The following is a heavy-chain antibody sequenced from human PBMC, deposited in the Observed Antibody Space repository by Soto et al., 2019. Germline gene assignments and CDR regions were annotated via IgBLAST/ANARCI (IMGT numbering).Heavy chain of an antibody. J-gene: IGHJ6*02. CDR2: IYPSGNT. V-gene: IGHV4-4*07. CDR1: GGSISSYY. D-gene: IGHD6-13*01. Sequence: SETLSLTCTVSGGSISSYYWSWIRQPAGKGLGWIGRIYPSGNTNYNPSLKSRVTMSVDTSKKQFSLKLTSVTAADTAVYYCARGAAAGVDYGMDVWGQGTTVTVSS. CDR3: ARGAAAGVDYGMDV.